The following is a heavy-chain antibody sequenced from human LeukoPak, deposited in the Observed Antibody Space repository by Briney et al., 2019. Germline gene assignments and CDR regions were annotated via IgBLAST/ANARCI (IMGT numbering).Heavy chain of an antibody. J-gene: IGHJ4*02. CDR3: AKDSSSWYIVGSTFDY. D-gene: IGHD6-13*01. CDR1: GFTFDDYA. V-gene: IGHV3-9*01. Sequence: GRSLRLSCAASGFTFDDYATHWVRQAPGKGLEWVSGISWNSGSIGYADSVKGRFTISRDNAKNSLYLQMNSLRAEDTALYYCAKDSSSWYIVGSTFDYWGQGTLVTVSS. CDR2: ISWNSGSI.